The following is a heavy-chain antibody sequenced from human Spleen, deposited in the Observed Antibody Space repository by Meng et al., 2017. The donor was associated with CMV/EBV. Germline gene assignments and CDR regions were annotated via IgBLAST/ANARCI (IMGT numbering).Heavy chain of an antibody. CDR3: ARHSMTTI. D-gene: IGHD5-24*01. J-gene: IGHJ4*02. Sequence: ESLKISCQASGYNFIDYDIGWVRQIPGKGLEWMGIIYPPDSDARYSPSFQAQVTISVDKSISTAYLQWSSLKASDTAIYYCARHSMTTIWGQGTLVTVSS. V-gene: IGHV5-51*01. CDR2: IYPPDSDA. CDR1: GYNFIDYD.